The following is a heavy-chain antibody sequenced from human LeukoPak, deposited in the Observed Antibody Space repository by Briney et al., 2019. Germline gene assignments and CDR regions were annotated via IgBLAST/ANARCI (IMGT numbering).Heavy chain of an antibody. CDR1: GYTFTGYY. J-gene: IGHJ6*02. CDR3: ASQGSGMDV. Sequence: RASVKVPCKASGYTFTGYYMHWVRQAPGQGLEWMGWINPNSGGTSYAQKFQGRVTMTRDTSISTAYMELSRLRSDDTAVYYCASQGSGMDVWGQGTTVTVSS. V-gene: IGHV1-2*02. CDR2: INPNSGGT.